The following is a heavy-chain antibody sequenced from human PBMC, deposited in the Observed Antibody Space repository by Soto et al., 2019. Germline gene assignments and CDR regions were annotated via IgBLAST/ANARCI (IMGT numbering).Heavy chain of an antibody. CDR3: AGNRGTYSLDY. D-gene: IGHD2-15*01. Sequence: QVHLVQSGAEVKKPGASVNISCKASGYRFNSYLMFWVRQAPGQRPEWVGWINVDYGNTKYSQNLQGRVTSSSDTSAATVYMELSVLTTEDTAVDYCAGNRGTYSLDYWGQGTLVTVSS. J-gene: IGHJ4*02. V-gene: IGHV1-3*01. CDR2: INVDYGNT. CDR1: GYRFNSYL.